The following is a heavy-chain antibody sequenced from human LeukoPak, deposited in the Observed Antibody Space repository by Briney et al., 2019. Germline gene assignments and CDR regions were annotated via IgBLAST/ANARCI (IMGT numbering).Heavy chain of an antibody. V-gene: IGHV3-74*01. CDR1: RFTFSSYW. CDR2: ISPDGSST. D-gene: IGHD1-1*01. CDR3: ASAWSY. Sequence: GGSLRLSCVAPRFTFSSYWMHWVRQAPGKGLVWVSYISPDGSSTRYADSVKGRFTISRDNAKNTLYLQMNSLRAEDTAVYFCASAWSYWGQGTLVTVSS. J-gene: IGHJ4*02.